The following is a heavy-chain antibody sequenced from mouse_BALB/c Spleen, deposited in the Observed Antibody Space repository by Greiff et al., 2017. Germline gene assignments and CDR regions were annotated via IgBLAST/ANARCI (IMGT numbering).Heavy chain of an antibody. J-gene: IGHJ3*01. CDR2: IYPSDSYT. D-gene: IGHD3-3*01. V-gene: IGHV1-69*02. CDR3: TRSEDSAY. Sequence: VQLQQPGAELVRPGASVKLSCKASGYTFTSYWINWVKQRPGQGLEWIGNIYPSDSYTNYNQKFKDKATLTVDKSSSTAYMQLSSPTSEDSAVYYCTRSEDSAYWGQGTLVTVSA. CDR1: GYTFTSYW.